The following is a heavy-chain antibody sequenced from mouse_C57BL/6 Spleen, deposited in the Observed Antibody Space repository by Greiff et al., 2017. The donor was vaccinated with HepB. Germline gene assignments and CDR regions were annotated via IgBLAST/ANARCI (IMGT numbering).Heavy chain of an antibody. D-gene: IGHD1-1*01. J-gene: IGHJ2*01. CDR1: GYTFTSYG. Sequence: VKLMESGAELARPGASVKLSCKASGYTFTSYGISWVKQRTGQGLEWIGEIYPRSGNTYYNEKFKGKATLTADKSSSTAYMELRSLTSEDSAVYFCARRDYGSRGDFDYWGQGTTLTVSS. V-gene: IGHV1-81*01. CDR2: IYPRSGNT. CDR3: ARRDYGSRGDFDY.